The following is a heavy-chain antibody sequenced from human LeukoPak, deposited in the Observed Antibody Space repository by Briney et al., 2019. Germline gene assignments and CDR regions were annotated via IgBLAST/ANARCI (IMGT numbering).Heavy chain of an antibody. D-gene: IGHD3-16*02. CDR1: GLNFSDYY. Sequence: GGSLRLSCAASGLNFSDYYMSWIRRAPGKGLEWVSYISSYGGSLDYADSVRGRFTISRDNSKNTLYLHMNSLRAEDTAVYYCAKERAGYTNPYYFDYWGQGTLVTVSS. CDR2: ISSYGGSL. CDR3: AKERAGYTNPYYFDY. J-gene: IGHJ4*02. V-gene: IGHV3-11*01.